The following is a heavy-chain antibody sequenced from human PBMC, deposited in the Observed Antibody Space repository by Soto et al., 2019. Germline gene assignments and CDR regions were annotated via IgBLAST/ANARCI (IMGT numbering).Heavy chain of an antibody. CDR2: IGGSGGST. J-gene: IGHJ1*01. CDR1: GFTFSSYA. V-gene: IGHV3-23*01. CDR3: AKDRGQLEYFQH. D-gene: IGHD6-6*01. Sequence: QPGGSLRLSCAASGFTFSSYAMSWVRQAPGKGLEWVSAIGGSGGSTYYADSVKGRFTISRDNSKNTLYLQMNSLRAEDTAVYYCAKDRGQLEYFQHWGQGTLVTVSS.